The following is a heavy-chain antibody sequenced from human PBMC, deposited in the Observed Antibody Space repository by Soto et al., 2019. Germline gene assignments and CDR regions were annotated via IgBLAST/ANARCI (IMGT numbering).Heavy chain of an antibody. D-gene: IGHD6-25*01. CDR2: ISGSGGTT. V-gene: IGHV3-23*01. CDR3: AKFFVETGSNSGWPWSFHY. CDR1: GFTFSNYA. J-gene: IGHJ4*02. Sequence: EVQLLESGGGLVQPGRSLRLSCAASGFTFSNYAMSWVRQAPGQGLDWVSAISGSGGTTYYADSVKGRFTISRDNSKNTLFLQRNRLRAEDAAVYYCAKFFVETGSNSGWPWSFHYWGQGTLVTVSS.